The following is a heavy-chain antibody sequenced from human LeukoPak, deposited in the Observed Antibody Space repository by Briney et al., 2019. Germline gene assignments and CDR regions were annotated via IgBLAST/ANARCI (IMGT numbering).Heavy chain of an antibody. D-gene: IGHD3-10*01. Sequence: SETLSLTCTVSGGSISSSAYYWGWIRRPPGKGLEWIGSIHSSGCTYYNPSLKSRVTISVDTSKNQFSLKLTSMTAADTAVYYCARDSMVRGVITTRWFDPWGQGTLVTVSS. J-gene: IGHJ5*02. CDR1: GGSISSSAYY. CDR2: IHSSGCT. CDR3: ARDSMVRGVITTRWFDP. V-gene: IGHV4-39*07.